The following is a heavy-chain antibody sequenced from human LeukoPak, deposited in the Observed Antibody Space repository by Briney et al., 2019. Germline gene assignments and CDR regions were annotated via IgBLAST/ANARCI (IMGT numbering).Heavy chain of an antibody. V-gene: IGHV4-34*12. CDR3: ARETLATTAFDY. J-gene: IGHJ4*02. D-gene: IGHD5-24*01. Sequence: SETLSLTCAVYGGSFSGYFWSWIRQPPGKGLEWIGEIIHSGSTNYNPSLKSRVTISVDTSKNQFSLKLSSVTAADTAVYYCARETLATTAFDYWGQGTLVTVSS. CDR2: IIHSGST. CDR1: GGSFSGYF.